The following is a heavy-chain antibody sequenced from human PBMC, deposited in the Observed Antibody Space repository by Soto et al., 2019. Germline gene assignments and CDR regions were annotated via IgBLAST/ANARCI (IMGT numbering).Heavy chain of an antibody. D-gene: IGHD3-22*01. CDR3: ASDQSDYYDSSGYYNDY. Sequence: GGSLRLSCAASGFTFSSYWMSWVRQAPGKGLEWVANIKQDGSEKYYVDSVKGRFTISRDNAKNSLYLQMNSLRAEDTAVYYCASDQSDYYDSSGYYNDYWGQGTLVTVSS. V-gene: IGHV3-7*01. CDR1: GFTFSSYW. CDR2: IKQDGSEK. J-gene: IGHJ4*02.